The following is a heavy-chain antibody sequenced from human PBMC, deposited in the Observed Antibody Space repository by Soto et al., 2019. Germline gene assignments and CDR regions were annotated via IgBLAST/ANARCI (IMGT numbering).Heavy chain of an antibody. CDR2: ISYDATRQ. J-gene: IGHJ4*02. V-gene: IGHV3-30*04. CDR1: GFTFSDFA. Sequence: QVQLVESGGGVVQPGRSLRLSCAASGFTFSDFAMYWVRQAPGKGLEWVAVISYDATRQHYAHAVEGRFIISRDWNTLYLQLNSLRPDDTAVYYCARGRGFGNGWNDYFDYWGQGTLVTVSS. CDR3: ARGRGFGNGWNDYFDY. D-gene: IGHD6-19*01.